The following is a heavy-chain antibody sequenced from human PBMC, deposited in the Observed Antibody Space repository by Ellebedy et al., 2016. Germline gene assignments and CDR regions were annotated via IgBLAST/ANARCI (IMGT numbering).Heavy chain of an antibody. CDR3: ASRETPYYYGSGSYYGY. CDR1: GGSISSSSYY. V-gene: IGHV4-39*01. CDR2: IYYSGST. J-gene: IGHJ4*02. D-gene: IGHD3-10*01. Sequence: SETLSLXCTVSGGSISSSSYYWGWIRQPPGKGLEWIGSIYYSGSTYYNPSLKSRVTISVDTSKNQFSLKLSSVTAADTAVYYCASRETPYYYGSGSYYGYWGQGTLVTVSS.